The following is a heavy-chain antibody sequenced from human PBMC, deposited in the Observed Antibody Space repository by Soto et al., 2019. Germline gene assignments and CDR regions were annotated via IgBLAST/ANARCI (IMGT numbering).Heavy chain of an antibody. J-gene: IGHJ4*02. CDR2: IIPIFGTA. Sequence: ASVKVSCKASGYTFSSYAISWVRQAPGQGLEWMGGIIPIFGTANYAQKFQGRVTITADESTSTAYMELSSLRSEDTAVYYCARDSEAHSYGFGYWGQGTLVTVSS. CDR1: GYTFSSYA. D-gene: IGHD5-18*01. CDR3: ARDSEAHSYGFGY. V-gene: IGHV1-69*13.